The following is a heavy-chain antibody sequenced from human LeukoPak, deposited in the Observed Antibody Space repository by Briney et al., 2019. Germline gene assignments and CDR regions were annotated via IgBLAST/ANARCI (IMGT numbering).Heavy chain of an antibody. CDR3: ARGSFDYYFDY. CDR1: GGSISSYY. Sequence: PSETLSLTCSVSGGSISSYYWNWIRQPPGKGLEWIGYMYYSGSTKYNPSLKSRVTISVDTSKNQFSLKLSSVTAADTAVYYCARGSFDYYFDYWGQGTLVTVSS. J-gene: IGHJ4*02. D-gene: IGHD3-9*01. CDR2: MYYSGST. V-gene: IGHV4-59*01.